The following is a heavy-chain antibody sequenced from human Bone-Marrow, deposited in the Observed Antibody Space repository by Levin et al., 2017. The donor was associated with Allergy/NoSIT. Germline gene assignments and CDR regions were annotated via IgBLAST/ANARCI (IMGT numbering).Heavy chain of an antibody. CDR1: GFIFNSYA. Sequence: AGGSLRLSCAASGFIFNSYAMHWVRQAPGKGLVWVAAISFDGSNKYYADSVKGRFTVSRDNSKNTLHLQVNTLRPEDTAVYYCARMSYGGNFRGHFDLWGRGTVVTVSS. CDR2: ISFDGSNK. D-gene: IGHD4-23*01. J-gene: IGHJ2*01. CDR3: ARMSYGGNFRGHFDL. V-gene: IGHV3-30*04.